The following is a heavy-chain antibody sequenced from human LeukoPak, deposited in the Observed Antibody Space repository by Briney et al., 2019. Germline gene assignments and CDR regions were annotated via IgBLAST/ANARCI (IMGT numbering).Heavy chain of an antibody. D-gene: IGHD6-19*01. J-gene: IGHJ4*02. V-gene: IGHV3-21*01. Sequence: GGSLRLSCVASGFTFSHYSMNWVRQAPGKGLEWVSSIRFTGSYIYYADSVKGRFTISRDNAKNSLYLQMNSLRAEDTAVYYCARAVVAGTIDYWGQGTLVTVSS. CDR1: GFTFSHYS. CDR3: ARAVVAGTIDY. CDR2: IRFTGSYI.